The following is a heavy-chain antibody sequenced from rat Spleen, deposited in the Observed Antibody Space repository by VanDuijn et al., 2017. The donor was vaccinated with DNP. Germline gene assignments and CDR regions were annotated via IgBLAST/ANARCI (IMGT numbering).Heavy chain of an antibody. Sequence: EVQLVESGGGLVRPGNSLRLSCAASGFTFSNYDMAWVRQAPTKGLEWVASISPSGGSTYYRDSVKGRFTVSRDNAKSSLYLQMDSLRSEDTATYYCARTTIADAMDAWGQGTSVTVSS. CDR1: GFTFSNYD. CDR3: ARTTIADAMDA. V-gene: IGHV5S23*01. J-gene: IGHJ4*01. CDR2: ISPSGGST. D-gene: IGHD1-2*01.